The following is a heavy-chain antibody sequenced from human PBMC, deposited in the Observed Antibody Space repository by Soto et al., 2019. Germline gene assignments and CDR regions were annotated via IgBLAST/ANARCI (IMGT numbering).Heavy chain of an antibody. Sequence: SGERSCEASGYSVTIGYMRCVRQTPGQGLEWMGIINPSGGSTSYAQKFQGRVTMTRDTSTSTVYMELSSLRSEDTAVYYCPRDRGKYNARSYMDVWGKGTTVTVSS. CDR1: GYSVTIGY. CDR3: PRDRGKYNARSYMDV. CDR2: INPSGGST. J-gene: IGHJ6*03. V-gene: IGHV1-46*03. D-gene: IGHD1-20*01.